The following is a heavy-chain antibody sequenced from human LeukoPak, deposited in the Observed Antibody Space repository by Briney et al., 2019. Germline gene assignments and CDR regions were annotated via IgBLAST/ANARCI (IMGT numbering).Heavy chain of an antibody. Sequence: SETLSLTCTVSGGSISSYYWSWIRQPAGKGLEWIGRIYTSGSTNYNPSLRSRVTMSVDTSKNQFSLKLSSVTAADTAVYYFARDQAGGLLYYYYYYMDVWGKGTTVTVSS. CDR3: ARDQAGGLLYYYYYYMDV. D-gene: IGHD2-21*01. J-gene: IGHJ6*03. V-gene: IGHV4-4*07. CDR1: GGSISSYY. CDR2: IYTSGST.